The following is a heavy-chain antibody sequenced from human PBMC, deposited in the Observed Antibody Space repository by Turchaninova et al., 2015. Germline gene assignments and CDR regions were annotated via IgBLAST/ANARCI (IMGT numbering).Heavy chain of an antibody. V-gene: IGHV4-39*01. CDR3: ARPREGTGIDY. D-gene: IGHD3-10*01. CDR2: IYYSGIT. J-gene: IGHJ4*02. Sequence: QLQLQESGPGLVNPSETLSRPCTVSGGPISSSSDSWGWIRQPPGKGLEVIGSIYYSGITYYNPSLKSRVTISVDTSKNQFSLKLSSVTAADTAVYYCARPREGTGIDYWGQGTLVTVSS. CDR1: GGPISSSSDS.